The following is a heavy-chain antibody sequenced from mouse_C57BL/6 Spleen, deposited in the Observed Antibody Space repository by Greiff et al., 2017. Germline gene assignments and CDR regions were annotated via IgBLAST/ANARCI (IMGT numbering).Heavy chain of an antibody. D-gene: IGHD4-1*01. CDR1: GYAFTNYL. Sequence: QVQLQQSGAELVRPGTSVKVSCKASGYAFTNYLIEWVKQRPGQGLEWIGVINPGSGGTNYNEKFKGKATLTADKSSSTAYMQLSSLTSEDSAVYFCARRDWDEGFAYWGQGTLVTVSA. CDR3: ARRDWDEGFAY. V-gene: IGHV1-54*01. J-gene: IGHJ3*01. CDR2: INPGSGGT.